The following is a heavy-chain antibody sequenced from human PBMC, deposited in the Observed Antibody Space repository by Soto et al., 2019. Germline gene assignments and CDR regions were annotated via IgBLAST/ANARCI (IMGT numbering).Heavy chain of an antibody. J-gene: IGHJ4*02. CDR2: ISYDGSNK. CDR3: AKVSRIVVVTAPYVC. Sequence: GGALRLSCAASGFTFSSYGMHWVRPAPGKGLEWVAVISYDGSNKYYADSVKGRFAISRDNSKNTLYLQMNSLRAEDTAVYYCAKVSRIVVVTAPYVCWCQGTLVTVSS. D-gene: IGHD2-21*02. CDR1: GFTFSSYG. V-gene: IGHV3-30*18.